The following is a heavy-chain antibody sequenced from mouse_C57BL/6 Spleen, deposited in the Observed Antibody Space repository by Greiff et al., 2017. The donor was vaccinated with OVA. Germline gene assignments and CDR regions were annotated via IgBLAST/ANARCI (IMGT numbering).Heavy chain of an antibody. CDR2: IYPGDGDT. J-gene: IGHJ4*01. CDR3: ARVGGTTNYAMDY. Sequence: VQLQQSGPELVKPGASVKISCKASGYAFSSSWMNWVKQRPGKGLEWIGRIYPGDGDTNYNGKFKGKATLTADKSSSTAYMQLSSLTSEDSAVYFCARVGGTTNYAMDYWGQGTSVTVSS. CDR1: GYAFSSSW. V-gene: IGHV1-82*01. D-gene: IGHD1-1*01.